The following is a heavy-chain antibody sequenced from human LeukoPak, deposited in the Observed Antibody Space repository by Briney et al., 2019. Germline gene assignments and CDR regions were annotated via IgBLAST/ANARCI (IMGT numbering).Heavy chain of an antibody. CDR1: GGSISSSSYY. CDR2: IYYSGST. D-gene: IGHD6-19*01. CDR3: AREFKSIAVAGLDY. J-gene: IGHJ4*02. Sequence: SETLSLTCTVSGGSISSSSYYWGWIRQPPGKGLEWIGSIYYSGSTYYNPSLKSRVTISVDTSKNQFSLKLSSVTAADTAVYYCAREFKSIAVAGLDYWGQGTLVTVSS. V-gene: IGHV4-39*07.